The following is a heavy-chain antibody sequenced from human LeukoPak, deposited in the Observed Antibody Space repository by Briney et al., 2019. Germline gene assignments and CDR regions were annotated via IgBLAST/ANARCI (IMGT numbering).Heavy chain of an antibody. D-gene: IGHD3-10*01. CDR2: IYPDDSDT. V-gene: IGHV5-51*01. J-gene: IGHJ5*02. Sequence: GESLKISCKTSGYSFTTYWIGWVRQMPGTGLEWVGAIYPDDSDTRYSPSFQGQVVISADRSIRTAYLQWNTLKTSDTAMYYCVRQRGASGTINHFDPWGQGTLVTASS. CDR1: GYSFTTYW. CDR3: VRQRGASGTINHFDP.